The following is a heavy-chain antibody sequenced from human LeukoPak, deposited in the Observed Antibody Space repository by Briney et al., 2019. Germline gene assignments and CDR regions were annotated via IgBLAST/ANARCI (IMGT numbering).Heavy chain of an antibody. CDR2: IKQDGSEK. J-gene: IGHJ4*02. V-gene: IGHV3-7*01. Sequence: GGSLRLSCVASGFTFSSYWMSWVRQAPGKGLEWVANIKQDGSEKYYVDSVKGRFTISRDNAKNSVFLQMNSLRAEDTAVYYCAREMSMVTSFDYWGQGTLVTVSS. D-gene: IGHD4-17*01. CDR1: GFTFSSYW. CDR3: AREMSMVTSFDY.